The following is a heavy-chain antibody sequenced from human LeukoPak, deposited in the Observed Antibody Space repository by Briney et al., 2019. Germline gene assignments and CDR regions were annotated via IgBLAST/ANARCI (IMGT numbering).Heavy chain of an antibody. Sequence: SETLSLTCTVSGGSISSSSYYWGWIRQPPGKGLEWIGSIYYSGSTNYNPSLKSRVTISVDTSKNQFSLKLSSVTAADTAVYYCARQITMVRGVTVTDWFDPWGQGTLVTVSS. CDR3: ARQITMVRGVTVTDWFDP. V-gene: IGHV4-39*01. CDR1: GGSISSSSYY. D-gene: IGHD3-10*01. CDR2: IYYSGST. J-gene: IGHJ5*02.